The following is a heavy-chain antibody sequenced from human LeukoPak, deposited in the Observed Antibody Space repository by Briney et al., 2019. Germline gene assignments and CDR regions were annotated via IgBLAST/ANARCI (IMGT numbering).Heavy chain of an antibody. Sequence: GGSLRLSCAASGFTFSSYGMHWVRQAPGKGLEWVAFIRYDGSNKYYADSVKGRFTISRDNSKNTLYLQMNSLRAEDTAVYYCAKGSRDGHNSHGYFDLWGRGPRVTVSS. V-gene: IGHV3-30*02. CDR1: GFTFSSYG. CDR2: IRYDGSNK. CDR3: AKGSRDGHNSHGYFDL. J-gene: IGHJ2*01. D-gene: IGHD5-24*01.